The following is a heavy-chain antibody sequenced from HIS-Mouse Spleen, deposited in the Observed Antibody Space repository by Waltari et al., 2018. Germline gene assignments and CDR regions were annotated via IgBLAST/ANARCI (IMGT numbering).Heavy chain of an antibody. V-gene: IGHV4-39*07. CDR2: IYYSGST. Sequence: QLQLQESGPGLVKPSETLSLTCTVSGGSISSSSYYWGWIRQPPGKGLEWIGSIYYSGSTYDNPSLKSRVTLSVDPSKNQFSLKLSSVTAADTAVYYCAREIPYSSSWYDWYFDLWGRGTLVTVSS. CDR1: GGSISSSSYY. J-gene: IGHJ2*01. CDR3: AREIPYSSSWYDWYFDL. D-gene: IGHD6-13*01.